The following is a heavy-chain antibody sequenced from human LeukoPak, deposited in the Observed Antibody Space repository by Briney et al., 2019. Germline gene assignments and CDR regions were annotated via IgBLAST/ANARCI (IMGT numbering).Heavy chain of an antibody. CDR3: ARGAPYYDILTGYLTPNYFDY. CDR1: GGSFSGYY. J-gene: IGHJ4*02. V-gene: IGHV4-34*01. CDR2: INHSGRT. Sequence: SETLSLTCAVYGGSFSGYYWSWIRQPPGKGLEWIGEINHSGRTNYNPSLKSRVTISVDTSKNQYSLKLSSVTAADTAVYYCARGAPYYDILTGYLTPNYFDYWGQGTLVTVSS. D-gene: IGHD3-9*01.